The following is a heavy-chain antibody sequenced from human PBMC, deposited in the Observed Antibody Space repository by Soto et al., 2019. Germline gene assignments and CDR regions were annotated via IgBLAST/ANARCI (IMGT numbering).Heavy chain of an antibody. V-gene: IGHV1-18*01. CDR3: ARDPASSGWPQNWFDP. Sequence: GASVKVSYKASGYTFTSYGISWVRQAPGQGLEWMGWISAYNGNTNYAQKLQGRVTMTTDTSTSTAYMELRSLRSDDTAVYYCARDPASSGWPQNWFDPWGQGTLVTVSS. J-gene: IGHJ5*02. CDR1: GYTFTSYG. D-gene: IGHD6-19*01. CDR2: ISAYNGNT.